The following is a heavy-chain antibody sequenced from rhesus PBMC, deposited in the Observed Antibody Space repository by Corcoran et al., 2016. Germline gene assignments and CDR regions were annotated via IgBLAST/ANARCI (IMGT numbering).Heavy chain of an antibody. V-gene: IGHV4S7*01. Sequence: QVQLPASGPGLVKPSEPLSLTCAALGVSIRGGSYRGWIRPPPGKGREWIGNIYGNSASTYYNPSLKSRVTISKDTSKKQFSLKLSSVTAADTVVYYCARARDWSDYAFDYWGQGVLVTVSS. CDR2: IYGNSAST. CDR3: ARARDWSDYAFDY. CDR1: GVSIRGGSY. J-gene: IGHJ4*01. D-gene: IGHD3-22*01.